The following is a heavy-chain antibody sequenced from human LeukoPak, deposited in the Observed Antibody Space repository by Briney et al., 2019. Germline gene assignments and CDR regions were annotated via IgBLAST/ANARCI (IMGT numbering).Heavy chain of an antibody. J-gene: IGHJ5*02. Sequence: ASVKVSCKASGYTFTGYYMHWVRQAPGQGLEWMGRINPNSGGTNYAQKFQGRVTMTRDTSISTAYMELSRLRSDDTAVYYCASQYCSSTSCYLNWFDPWGQGTLVTVSS. CDR3: ASQYCSSTSCYLNWFDP. CDR1: GYTFTGYY. V-gene: IGHV1-2*06. D-gene: IGHD2-2*01. CDR2: INPNSGGT.